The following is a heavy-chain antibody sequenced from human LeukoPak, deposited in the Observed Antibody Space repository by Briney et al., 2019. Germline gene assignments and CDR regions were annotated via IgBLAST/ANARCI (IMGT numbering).Heavy chain of an antibody. D-gene: IGHD2-8*01. CDR2: IWYDGSNK. CDR3: ARGGRWDFCTNGVCYGSRWDFDY. CDR1: GLTFSSYG. J-gene: IGHJ4*02. V-gene: IGHV3-33*01. Sequence: PGGSLRLSCAASGLTFSSYGMHWVRQAPGKGLEWVAVIWYDGSNKYYADSVKGRFTISRDNSKNTLYLQMNGLRAEDKAVYYCARGGRWDFCTNGVCYGSRWDFDYWGQGTLVTVSS.